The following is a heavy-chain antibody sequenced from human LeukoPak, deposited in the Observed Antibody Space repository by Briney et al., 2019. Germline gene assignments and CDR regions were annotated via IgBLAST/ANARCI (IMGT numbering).Heavy chain of an antibody. CDR3: ARASTDIVATIGGDYDYYYYMDV. CDR2: TYYRSKWYN. Sequence: SQTLSLTCAISGDSVSSNSAAWNWIRQSPSRGLEWLGRTYYRSKWYNDYAVSVKSRITINPDTSKNQFSLQLNSVTPEDTAVYYCARASTDIVATIGGDYDYYYYMDVWGKGTTVTVSS. D-gene: IGHD5-12*01. CDR1: GDSVSSNSAA. V-gene: IGHV6-1*01. J-gene: IGHJ6*03.